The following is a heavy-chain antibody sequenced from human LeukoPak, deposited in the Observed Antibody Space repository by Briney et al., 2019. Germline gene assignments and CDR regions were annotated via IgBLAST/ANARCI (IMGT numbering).Heavy chain of an antibody. CDR2: INQHGSEK. CDR3: AEQGIPEKTNSNWISGDHDYSYMDV. CDR1: GFTFSNYW. J-gene: IGHJ6*03. V-gene: IGHV3-7*01. Sequence: QTGGSLRLSCAASGFTFSNYWMSWVRQAPGKGLEWVANINQHGSEKYYVDSVKGRFTISRDNAKNSLFLQMNSLRAEDTAVYYWAEQGIPEKTNSNWISGDHDYSYMDVWGKGTTVTVSS. D-gene: IGHD1-1*01.